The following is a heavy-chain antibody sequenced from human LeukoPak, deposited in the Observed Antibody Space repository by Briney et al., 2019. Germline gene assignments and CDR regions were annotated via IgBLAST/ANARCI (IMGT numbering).Heavy chain of an antibody. CDR2: ISSSSSYI. CDR3: ARKDPRDAFDI. CDR1: GFTFSSYS. V-gene: IGHV3-21*01. D-gene: IGHD2-15*01. Sequence: GGSLRLSCAASGFTFSSYSMNWVRQAPGKGLEWVSSISSSSSYIYYADSVKGRFTISRDNAKNPLYLQMNSLRAEDTAVYYCARKDPRDAFDIWGQGTMVTVSS. J-gene: IGHJ3*02.